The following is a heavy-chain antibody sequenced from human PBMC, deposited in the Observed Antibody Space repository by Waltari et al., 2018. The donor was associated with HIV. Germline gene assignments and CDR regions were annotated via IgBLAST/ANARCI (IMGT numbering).Heavy chain of an antibody. D-gene: IGHD2-2*01. V-gene: IGHV1-18*01. CDR3: ARVGCSSASCRGLFDY. CDR1: GYLFTSYG. CDR2: ISAYNGNT. J-gene: IGHJ4*02. Sequence: VQRVKSGAEVQWSGASVKVSCKASGYLFTSYGILWVRQAPGPGLEWMGWISAYNGNTNHAQKFQGRVSMTTDTSTSTSNMELRSLRSDDTAVYYCARVGCSSASCRGLFDYWGQGTLVTVSS.